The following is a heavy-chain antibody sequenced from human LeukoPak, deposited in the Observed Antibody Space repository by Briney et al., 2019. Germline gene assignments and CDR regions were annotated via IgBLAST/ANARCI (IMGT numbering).Heavy chain of an antibody. CDR2: IYTSGST. V-gene: IGHV4-39*07. J-gene: IGHJ4*02. CDR3: ARVPEYYYDSSGYY. CDR1: GGSISSSSYY. Sequence: SETLSLTCTVSGGSISSSSYYWGWIRQPPGKGLEWIGRIYTSGSTNYNPSLKSRVTISVDTSKNQFSLKLSSVTAADTAVYYCARVPEYYYDSSGYYWGQGTLVTVSS. D-gene: IGHD3-22*01.